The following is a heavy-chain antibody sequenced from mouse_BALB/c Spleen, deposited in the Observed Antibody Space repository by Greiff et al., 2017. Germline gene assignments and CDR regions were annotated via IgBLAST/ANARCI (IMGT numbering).Heavy chain of an antibody. CDR2: INPNNGGT. Sequence: VQLKESGPELVKPGASVKIPCKASGYTFTDYNMDWVKQSHGKSLEWIGDINPNNGGTIYNQKFKGKATLTVDKSSSTAYMELRSLTSEDTAVYYCARDDGYAMDYWGQGTSGTVAS. D-gene: IGHD2-3*01. V-gene: IGHV1-18*01. CDR3: ARDDGYAMDY. CDR1: GYTFTDYN. J-gene: IGHJ4*01.